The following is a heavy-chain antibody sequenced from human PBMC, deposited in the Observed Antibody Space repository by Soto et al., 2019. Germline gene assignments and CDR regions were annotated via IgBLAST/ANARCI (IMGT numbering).Heavy chain of an antibody. Sequence: QVQLQESGPGLVKPSETLSLTCTVSGGSISSYYWSWIRQPPGKGLEWIGYIYYSGSTNYNPSLKIRVTISVDTSKNQFSLKLSSVTAADTAVYYCARAIIVEYFDPWGQGTLVTVSS. CDR3: ARAIIVEYFDP. V-gene: IGHV4-59*01. CDR1: GGSISSYY. CDR2: IYYSGST. J-gene: IGHJ5*02. D-gene: IGHD3-22*01.